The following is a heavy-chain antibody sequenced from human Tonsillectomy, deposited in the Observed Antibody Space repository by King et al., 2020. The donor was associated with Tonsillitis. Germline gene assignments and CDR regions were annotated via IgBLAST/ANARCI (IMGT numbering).Heavy chain of an antibody. V-gene: IGHV4-39*01. D-gene: IGHD3-10*01. CDR2: FYHSGST. CDR1: GGSVSSSSYS. CDR3: ARQGVTIINEVPYPDGPFYV. Sequence: LQLQESGPGLVKPSETLSLICTVYGGSVSSSSYSWGWIRQPPGKELEWIGSFYHSGSTYSKPALRRRVTMAVDTAKNHLSLKLTSVTAADTAVYYCARQGVTIINEVPYPDGPFYVWGQGTVVTVSS. J-gene: IGHJ3*01.